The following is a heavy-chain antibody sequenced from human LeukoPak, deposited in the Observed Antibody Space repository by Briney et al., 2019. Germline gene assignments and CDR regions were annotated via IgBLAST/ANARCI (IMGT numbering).Heavy chain of an antibody. Sequence: ASVKVSCKASGYTFTSYGISWVRQAPGQGPEWMGWISAYNGNTNYAQKLQGRVTMTTDTSTSTAYMELRSLRSDDTAVYYCARGPLWFGDFPNFDYWGQGTLVTVSS. V-gene: IGHV1-18*01. D-gene: IGHD3-10*01. J-gene: IGHJ4*02. CDR2: ISAYNGNT. CDR3: ARGPLWFGDFPNFDY. CDR1: GYTFTSYG.